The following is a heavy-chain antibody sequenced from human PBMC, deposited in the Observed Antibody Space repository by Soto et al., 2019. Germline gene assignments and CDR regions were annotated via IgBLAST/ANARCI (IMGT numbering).Heavy chain of an antibody. V-gene: IGHV3-23*01. CDR3: ARDQLYYNDISGRPLNAFDV. J-gene: IGHJ3*01. D-gene: IGHD3-22*01. Sequence: GGSLRLSCAASGFTFRSYDMNWVRQAPGKGLEWVSVISGSYGDTYYADSVKGRFTISRDNSKNTLYLQMNSLRAEDTAVYYCARDQLYYNDISGRPLNAFDVWGQGTMVTVSS. CDR2: ISGSYGDT. CDR1: GFTFRSYD.